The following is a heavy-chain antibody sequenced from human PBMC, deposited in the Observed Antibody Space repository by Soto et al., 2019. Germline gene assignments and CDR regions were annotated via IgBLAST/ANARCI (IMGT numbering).Heavy chain of an antibody. CDR3: AREQSSRRYFDG. D-gene: IGHD3-16*02. CDR1: GGSISSGGYY. V-gene: IGHV4-31*03. Sequence: SETLSLTCTVSGGSISSGGYYWSWIRQHPGKGLEWIGYIYYSGSTYYNPSLKSRVTISVDTSKNQFSLKLSSVTAADTAVYFCAREQSSRRYFDGWGQGTLVTVSS. J-gene: IGHJ4*02. CDR2: IYYSGST.